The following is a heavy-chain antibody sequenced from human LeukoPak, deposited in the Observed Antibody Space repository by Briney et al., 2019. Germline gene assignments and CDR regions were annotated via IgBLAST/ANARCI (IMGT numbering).Heavy chain of an antibody. CDR3: ARDALGPLRQLYTATLVLDY. CDR1: GFTFSNYG. CDR2: IWYDGSKK. D-gene: IGHD5-18*01. J-gene: IGHJ4*02. V-gene: IGHV3-33*01. Sequence: GGSLRLSCAASGFTFSNYGMHWVRQAPGKGLEWVAVIWYDGSKKYYADSVKGRFTISRDNSKNTLYLQMNSLRAEDTAVYYCARDALGPLRQLYTATLVLDYCGQGTLLNVSS.